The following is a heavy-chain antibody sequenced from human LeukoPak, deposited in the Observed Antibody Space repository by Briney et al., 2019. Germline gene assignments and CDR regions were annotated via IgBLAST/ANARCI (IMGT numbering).Heavy chain of an antibody. Sequence: SETLSLMCTVSGGSLIMNNYYWGWLRQPPGKGLEWIGSLSHSGSTFYNPSLKSRVAMSVDTSKNHFSLKMSSVTAADAAMYFCARQGTWIQLGHFDYWGQGILITVSS. D-gene: IGHD5-24*01. V-gene: IGHV4-39*01. J-gene: IGHJ4*02. CDR3: ARQGTWIQLGHFDY. CDR1: GGSLIMNNYY. CDR2: LSHSGST.